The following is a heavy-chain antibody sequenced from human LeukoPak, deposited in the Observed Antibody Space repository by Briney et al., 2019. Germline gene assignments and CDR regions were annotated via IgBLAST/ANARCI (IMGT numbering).Heavy chain of an antibody. CDR1: GDSISSGGYY. Sequence: PSQTLSLTYTVSGDSISSGGYYWSWIRQHPGRGLELIGYIYHSGSTYYNPSLKSRVTISVDSSKNQFSLKLSSVTAADTAVYYCARYRDYGSCFDYWGQGTLVTVSS. V-gene: IGHV4-31*03. CDR3: ARYRDYGSCFDY. CDR2: IYHSGST. D-gene: IGHD4-17*01. J-gene: IGHJ4*02.